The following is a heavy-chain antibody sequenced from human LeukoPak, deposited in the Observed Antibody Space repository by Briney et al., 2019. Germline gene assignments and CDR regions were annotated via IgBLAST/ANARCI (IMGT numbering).Heavy chain of an antibody. V-gene: IGHV4-39*01. J-gene: IGHJ4*02. CDR3: ARLPRKGYYGSVSYPLLDY. CDR2: IYYSGST. Sequence: SETLSLTCTVSGGSISSSSYYWGWIRQPPGKGLEWIGSIYYSGSTYYNPSLKSRVTISVDTSKNQFSLKLSSVTAADTAVYYCARLPRKGYYGSVSYPLLDYWGQGTLVTVSS. D-gene: IGHD3-10*01. CDR1: GGSISSSSYY.